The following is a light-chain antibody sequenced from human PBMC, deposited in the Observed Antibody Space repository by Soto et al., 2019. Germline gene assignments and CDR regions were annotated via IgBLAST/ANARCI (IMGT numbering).Light chain of an antibody. CDR3: QQINSYPLT. CDR2: SAS. Sequence: DIQLTQSPAFLSASVGDKVTITCRASQGISSYLAWYQQKPGKAPNLLIYSASTLQSGVPSTFSVSGSRTEFTLTISSLQPEDFATYFCQQINSYPLTFGGGTKVEIK. V-gene: IGKV1-9*01. CDR1: QGISSY. J-gene: IGKJ4*01.